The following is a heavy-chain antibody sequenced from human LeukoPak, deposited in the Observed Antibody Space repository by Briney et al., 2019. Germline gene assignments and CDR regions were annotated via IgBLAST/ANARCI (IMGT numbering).Heavy chain of an antibody. CDR2: ISGSGGST. Sequence: GGSLRLSCAASGLTFSNYWMSWVRQAPGKGLEWVSAISGSGGSTYYADSVKGRFTISRDNSKNTLYLQMSSLRAEDTAVYYCASRSSWMAHFDYWGQGTLVTVSS. D-gene: IGHD6-13*01. J-gene: IGHJ4*02. V-gene: IGHV3-23*01. CDR3: ASRSSWMAHFDY. CDR1: GLTFSNYW.